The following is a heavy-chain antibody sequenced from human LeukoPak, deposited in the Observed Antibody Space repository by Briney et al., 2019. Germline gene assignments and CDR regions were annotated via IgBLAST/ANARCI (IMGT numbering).Heavy chain of an antibody. CDR1: GVSTNTYYY. Sequence: SETLSLTCTVSGVSTNTYYYWSWIRQPPGKGLEWIGYVDYSGRTKYSPSLKSRVTISVDTSKYQFSLELSSVTAADTAVYYCATNIPTPTTSPPLGYWGQGTLVTVSS. CDR2: VDYSGRT. CDR3: ATNIPTPTTSPPLGY. J-gene: IGHJ4*02. V-gene: IGHV4-59*08. D-gene: IGHD1-26*01.